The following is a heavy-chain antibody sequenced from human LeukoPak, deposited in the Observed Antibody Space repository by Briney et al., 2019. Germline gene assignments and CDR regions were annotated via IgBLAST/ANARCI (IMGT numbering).Heavy chain of an antibody. Sequence: GGSLRLSCVASGFTFSSYGMHWVRQAPGKGLEWVAVISYDGSNKYYADSVKGRFTISRDNSKNTLYLQMNSLRAEDTAVYYCAKEDGAHYYFDYWGQGTLVTVSS. CDR3: AKEDGAHYYFDY. D-gene: IGHD1-26*01. V-gene: IGHV3-30*18. J-gene: IGHJ4*02. CDR1: GFTFSSYG. CDR2: ISYDGSNK.